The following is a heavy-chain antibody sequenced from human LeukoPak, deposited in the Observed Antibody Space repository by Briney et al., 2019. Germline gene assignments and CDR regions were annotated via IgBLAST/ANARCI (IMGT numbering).Heavy chain of an antibody. CDR2: ISYDGSNK. D-gene: IGHD6-19*01. CDR3: ASIAVAGTGN. J-gene: IGHJ4*02. CDR1: GFTFSSYA. Sequence: PGGSLRLSCAASGFTFSSYAMHWVRQAPGKGLEWVAVISYDGSNKYYADSVRGRFTISRDNSKNMLYLQMNSLRAEDTAVYYCASIAVAGTGNWGQGTLVTVSS. V-gene: IGHV3-30-3*01.